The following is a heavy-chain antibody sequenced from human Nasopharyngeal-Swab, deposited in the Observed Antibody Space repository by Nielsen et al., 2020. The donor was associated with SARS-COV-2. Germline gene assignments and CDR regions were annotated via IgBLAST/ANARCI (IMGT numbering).Heavy chain of an antibody. V-gene: IGHV3-30*18. D-gene: IGHD3-9*01. CDR2: ISYERSLK. J-gene: IGHJ4*02. CDR1: GFTLNNHG. Sequence: GGSLRLSCAASGFTLNNHGMHWVRQAPGRGLEWVAVISYERSLKNYADSVKGRFTISRDNSKSTLYLQMNSLRAEDTAVYHCAKQFYDSLTDWVFDSWGQGTLVTVSS. CDR3: AKQFYDSLTDWVFDS.